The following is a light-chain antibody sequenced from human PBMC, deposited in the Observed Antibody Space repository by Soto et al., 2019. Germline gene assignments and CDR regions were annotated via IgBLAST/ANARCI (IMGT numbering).Light chain of an antibody. CDR2: DAS. J-gene: IGKJ4*01. V-gene: IGKV3D-20*01. Sequence: EIVLTQSPATLSLSPGERATLSCGASQSVSRRYLAWYQQKPDLAPRLLIYDASSRATGIPDRFSGSGSGTDFTLTISRLEPEDFAVYYCQYYGSSPLTFGGGTKVEIK. CDR1: QSVSRRY. CDR3: QYYGSSPLT.